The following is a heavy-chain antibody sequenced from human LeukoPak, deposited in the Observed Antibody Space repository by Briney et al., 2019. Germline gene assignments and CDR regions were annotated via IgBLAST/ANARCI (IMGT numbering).Heavy chain of an antibody. V-gene: IGHV1-46*01. D-gene: IGHD3-10*01. Sequence: VASVTVSCKASGYTFTSYYMHWVRQAPGQGLEWMGIINPSGGSTSYAQKFQGRVTMTRDTSKSTVYMELSSLRSEDTAVYYCARDDHYYGSGSYYNSLTSFDYWGQGTLVTVSS. CDR3: ARDDHYYGSGSYYNSLTSFDY. CDR2: INPSGGST. J-gene: IGHJ4*02. CDR1: GYTFTSYY.